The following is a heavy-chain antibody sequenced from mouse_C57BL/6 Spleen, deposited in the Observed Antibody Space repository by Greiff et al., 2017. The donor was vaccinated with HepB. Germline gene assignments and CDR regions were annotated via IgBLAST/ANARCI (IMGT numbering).Heavy chain of an antibody. J-gene: IGHJ1*03. Sequence: QVQLKQPGAELVKPGASVKLSCKASGYTFTSYWMHWVKQRPGRGLEWIGRIDPNSGGTKYNEKFKSKATLTVDKPSSTAYMQLSSLTSEDSAVYYCARSGNYLWYFDVWGTGTTVTVSS. CDR2: IDPNSGGT. V-gene: IGHV1-72*01. D-gene: IGHD2-1*01. CDR3: ARSGNYLWYFDV. CDR1: GYTFTSYW.